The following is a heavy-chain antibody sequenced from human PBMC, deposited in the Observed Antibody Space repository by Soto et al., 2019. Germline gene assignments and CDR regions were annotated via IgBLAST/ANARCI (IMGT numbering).Heavy chain of an antibody. D-gene: IGHD2-2*01. CDR2: IYPGDSDT. V-gene: IGHV5-51*01. Sequence: PGESLKISCKGSGYNFTTYWIGWVRQMPGKGLEWMGIIYPGDSDTRYSPSFQGQVTISADKSISTAYLQWSSLKASDTAMYYCARQLLSDYYYYGMDVWGQGTTVTVSS. CDR1: GYNFTTYW. J-gene: IGHJ6*02. CDR3: ARQLLSDYYYYGMDV.